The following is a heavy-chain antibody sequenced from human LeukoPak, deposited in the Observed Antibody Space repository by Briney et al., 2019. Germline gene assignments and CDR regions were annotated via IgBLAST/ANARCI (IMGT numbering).Heavy chain of an antibody. CDR1: GYSFTDYY. D-gene: IGHD3-9*01. J-gene: IGHJ4*02. CDR3: ARSYYDILTGYYHALDY. Sequence: ASVKVSCKASGYSFTDYYIHWVRQAPGQGLEWMGIINPSGGSTTYAQKFQGRVTMTRDMSTSTVYMELSSLRSEDTAVYYCARSYYDILTGYYHALDYWGQGTLVTVSS. V-gene: IGHV1-46*01. CDR2: INPSGGST.